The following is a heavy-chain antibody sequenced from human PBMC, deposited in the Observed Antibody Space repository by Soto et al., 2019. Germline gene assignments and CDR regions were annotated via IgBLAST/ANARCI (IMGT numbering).Heavy chain of an antibody. CDR2: ISAYNGNT. J-gene: IGHJ6*02. Sequence: QVQLVQSGAEVKKPGASVKVSCKASGYTFTSYGISWVRQAPGQGLEWMGWISAYNGNTNYAQKLQGRVTMTTDTSTSTAYMELRSLRSDDTAVYYCARRNKAAAAGIYYYDGMDVWGQGTTVTVSS. CDR3: ARRNKAAAAGIYYYDGMDV. CDR1: GYTFTSYG. D-gene: IGHD6-13*01. V-gene: IGHV1-18*04.